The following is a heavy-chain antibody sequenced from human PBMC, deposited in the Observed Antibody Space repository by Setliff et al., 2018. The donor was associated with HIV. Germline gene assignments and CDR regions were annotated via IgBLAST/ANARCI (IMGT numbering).Heavy chain of an antibody. Sequence: PSETLSLTCTVSGDSISSYYWSWIRQPPEKGLEWIGYIYYSGSTNYNPSLKSRVTISVDTSKNQFSLKLSSVTAADTAVYYCARQVGNKVLFDSWGLGTLVTVSS. D-gene: IGHD7-27*01. V-gene: IGHV4-59*01. CDR2: IYYSGST. J-gene: IGHJ4*02. CDR3: ARQVGNKVLFDS. CDR1: GDSISSYY.